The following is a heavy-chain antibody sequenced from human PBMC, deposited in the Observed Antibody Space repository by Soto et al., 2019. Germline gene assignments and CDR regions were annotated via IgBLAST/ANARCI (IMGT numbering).Heavy chain of an antibody. V-gene: IGHV4-34*01. Sequence: PSETLSLTCAVSGGSFSGYYWNWIRQPPGKGPEWIGEINHSGSTKYNPSLKSRVSISVDTSKNQISLNLYFVTAADTAIYYCARAIGYDRNWHASRLNKWFDPWGQGTLVTVSS. CDR1: GGSFSGYY. CDR3: ARAIGYDRNWHASRLNKWFDP. J-gene: IGHJ5*02. CDR2: INHSGST. D-gene: IGHD3-22*01.